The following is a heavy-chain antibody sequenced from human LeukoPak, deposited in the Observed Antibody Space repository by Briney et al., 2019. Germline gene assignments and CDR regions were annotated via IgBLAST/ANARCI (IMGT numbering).Heavy chain of an antibody. J-gene: IGHJ4*02. D-gene: IGHD5-12*01. V-gene: IGHV1-8*03. CDR2: MNPNSGNT. Sequence: ASVKVSCKASGYTFTSYDINWVRQATGQGLEWMGWMNPNSGNTGYAQKFQGRVTITRNTSISTAYMELSSLRSDDTAVYYCARVLGSGYESDYWGQGTLVTVSS. CDR3: ARVLGSGYESDY. CDR1: GYTFTSYD.